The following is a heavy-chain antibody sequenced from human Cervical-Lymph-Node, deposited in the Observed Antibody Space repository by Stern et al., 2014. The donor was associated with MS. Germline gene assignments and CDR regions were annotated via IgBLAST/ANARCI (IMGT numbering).Heavy chain of an antibody. CDR3: ARGGIYGVVTIFQVHGMDV. J-gene: IGHJ6*02. CDR2: INVGSGDT. V-gene: IGHV1-3*01. CDR1: GYTFYSYA. Sequence: VQLVESGAEVRKPGASVKISCKASGYTFYSYAIHWVRQAPGQRLEWMGWINVGSGDTTYSRTVEGRVPIPTDTSANTAYMELSSLTSEDTAIYYCARGGIYGVVTIFQVHGMDVWGQGTTVTVSS. D-gene: IGHD3-3*01.